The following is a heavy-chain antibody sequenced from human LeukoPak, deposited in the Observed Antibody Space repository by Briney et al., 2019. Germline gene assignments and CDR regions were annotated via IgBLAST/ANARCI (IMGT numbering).Heavy chain of an antibody. V-gene: IGHV3-66*01. Sequence: GGSLRLSCAASGFTVSSNYTSWARQAPGKGLEWVSVMYSGGSTYYQDSVKGRFTSSRDNSKNTLYLQKHSQRAEDTAVYYCARGYGSGGSCHSAWGYYYYYGMDVWGEGTTVTVSS. CDR1: GFTVSSNY. CDR3: ARGYGSGGSCHSAWGYYYYYGMDV. D-gene: IGHD2-15*01. J-gene: IGHJ6*04. CDR2: MYSGGST.